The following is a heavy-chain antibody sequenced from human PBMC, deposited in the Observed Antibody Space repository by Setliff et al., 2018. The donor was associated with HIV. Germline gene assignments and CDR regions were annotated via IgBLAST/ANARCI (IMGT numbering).Heavy chain of an antibody. Sequence: GASVKVSCKASGGSFSSYGISWVRQAPGQGLEWMGWINPNSGGTNYARKFQGRVTMTRDTYISTAYMELNSLRPEDTAFYYCTRDYRTSNWFDHWGHGTLVTVSS. J-gene: IGHJ5*02. CDR2: INPNSGGT. D-gene: IGHD1-26*01. CDR1: GGSFSSYG. V-gene: IGHV1-2*02. CDR3: TRDYRTSNWFDH.